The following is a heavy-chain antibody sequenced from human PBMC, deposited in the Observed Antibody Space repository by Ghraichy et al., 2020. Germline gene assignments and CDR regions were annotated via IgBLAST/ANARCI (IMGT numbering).Heavy chain of an antibody. Sequence: GGSLRLSCAASGFTVSSSYMTWVRQAPGKGLEWVSVIYRDGRTYYADSVKGRFTISRDNSKNTLYLQMNSLRAEDTAVYYCAREFWVSSSGWYPDWGQGTLVTVSS. V-gene: IGHV3-53*01. CDR1: GFTVSSSY. J-gene: IGHJ4*02. CDR2: IYRDGRT. CDR3: AREFWVSSSGWYPD. D-gene: IGHD6-19*01.